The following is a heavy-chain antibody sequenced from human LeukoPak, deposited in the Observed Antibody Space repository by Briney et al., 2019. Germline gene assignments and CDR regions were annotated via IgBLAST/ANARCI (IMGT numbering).Heavy chain of an antibody. CDR1: GFSFSEHS. V-gene: IGHV3-21*01. Sequence: GGSLRLSCEASGFSFSEHSMGWVRLAPGKGLEWVSSISSSSSYIYYADSVKGRFTISRDNAKNSLYLQMNSLRAEDTAVYYCARDPNYDSSGYYPLDYWGQGTLVTVSS. J-gene: IGHJ4*02. CDR2: ISSSSSYI. D-gene: IGHD3-22*01. CDR3: ARDPNYDSSGYYPLDY.